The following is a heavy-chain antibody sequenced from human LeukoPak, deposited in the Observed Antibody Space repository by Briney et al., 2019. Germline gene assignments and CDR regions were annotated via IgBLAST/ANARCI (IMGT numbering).Heavy chain of an antibody. Sequence: GGSLRLSCAASGFTFNGYAMHWVRQAPGKGLEWVAVISHDGTNKYYAESVRGRFTISRDNSRNTLYLYMNSLRDADTAVYYCALTVIGVVYYFDNWGQGTLVTVSS. J-gene: IGHJ4*02. V-gene: IGHV3-30*04. D-gene: IGHD2-21*01. CDR1: GFTFNGYA. CDR2: ISHDGTNK. CDR3: ALTVIGVVYYFDN.